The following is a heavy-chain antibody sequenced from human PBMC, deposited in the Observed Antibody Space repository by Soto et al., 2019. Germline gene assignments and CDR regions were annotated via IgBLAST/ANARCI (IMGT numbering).Heavy chain of an antibody. Sequence: PGGSLRLSCAASGFTFRNYAMSWVRQAPGKGLEWVSVLCDSDDSASYADSVKGRFTISRDNSKNTLYLQMHSLRAEDTAVYYWRKGLCRLDISDNYEAVCYFDQWGPGTLVTGSS. J-gene: IGHJ4*02. CDR2: LCDSDDSA. V-gene: IGHV3-23*01. CDR3: RKGLCRLDISDNYEAVCYFDQ. D-gene: IGHD3-16*01. CDR1: GFTFRNYA.